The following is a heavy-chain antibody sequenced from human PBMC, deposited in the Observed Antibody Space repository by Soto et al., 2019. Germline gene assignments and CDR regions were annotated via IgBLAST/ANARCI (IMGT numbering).Heavy chain of an antibody. V-gene: IGHV3-11*01. D-gene: IGHD3-10*02. J-gene: IGHJ4*02. CDR3: ATLFRSSNFNY. CDR2: ITSSSSTI. Sequence: QVELVESGGGLVKPGGSLRLSCAASGLSFSDYYMSWIRQAPGKGLEWIAYITSSSSTIYYADSVKGRFTISRNDAKNSLYLELDSLRAEDTAVYYCATLFRSSNFNYWGLGTLVTVSS. CDR1: GLSFSDYY.